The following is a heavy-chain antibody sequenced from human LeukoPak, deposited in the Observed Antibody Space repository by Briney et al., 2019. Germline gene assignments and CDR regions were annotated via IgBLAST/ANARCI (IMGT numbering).Heavy chain of an antibody. CDR3: ARLKSGIAAAGDDAFDI. Sequence: SETLSLTCTVSGDSFSRNTYSWGWFRHPPGKGQEWIGSNSYTGRTFYNPSLKSRVTISVDTSKNQFSLKLSSVTAADTAVYYCARLKSGIAAAGDDAFDIWGQGTMVTVSS. CDR2: NSYTGRT. J-gene: IGHJ3*02. D-gene: IGHD6-13*01. V-gene: IGHV4-39*01. CDR1: GDSFSRNTYS.